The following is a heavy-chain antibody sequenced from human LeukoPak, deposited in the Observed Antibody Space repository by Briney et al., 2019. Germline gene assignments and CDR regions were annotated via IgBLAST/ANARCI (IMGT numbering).Heavy chain of an antibody. CDR3: ASLDPQGYCSSTSCSPDY. J-gene: IGHJ4*02. D-gene: IGHD2-2*01. V-gene: IGHV3-21*01. CDR1: GFTFSSYS. CDR2: ISSSSSYK. Sequence: PGGSLRLSCAASGFTFSSYSMNWVRQAPGKGLEWVSSISSSSSYKYYADSVKGRFTISRDNAKHSLYLQMNSLRAEDTAVYYCASLDPQGYCSSTSCSPDYWGQGTLVTVSS.